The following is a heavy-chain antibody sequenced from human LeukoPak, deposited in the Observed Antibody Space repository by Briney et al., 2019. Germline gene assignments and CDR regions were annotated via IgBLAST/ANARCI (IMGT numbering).Heavy chain of an antibody. J-gene: IGHJ4*02. CDR2: LYTGGDT. V-gene: IGHV3-53*01. CDR1: GFSVSAHY. CDR3: ARGPGSHGIFDY. Sequence: PGGSLRLSGAVSGFSVSAHYMSWVHQAPGKGLECVSFLYTGGDTYYADSVKGRFTISRDNSKNTLYLQMNGLRAEDTAVYYCARGPGSHGIFDYWGQGTLVTVSS. D-gene: IGHD3-16*01.